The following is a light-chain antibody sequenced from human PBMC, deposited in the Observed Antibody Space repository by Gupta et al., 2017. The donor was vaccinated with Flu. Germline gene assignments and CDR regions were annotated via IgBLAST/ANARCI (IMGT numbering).Light chain of an antibody. CDR3: QQYNNWPPYT. J-gene: IGKJ2*01. CDR1: QSVRSN. V-gene: IGKV3-15*01. Sequence: EIVMTPSPATLSVSPGERTTLSCRASQSVRSNLAWYQQKPGQTPRLLIYGASTRATGIPARFSGSGSGTEFTLTISSLQSEDFAVYYCQQYNNWPPYTFGQGTKLEIK. CDR2: GAS.